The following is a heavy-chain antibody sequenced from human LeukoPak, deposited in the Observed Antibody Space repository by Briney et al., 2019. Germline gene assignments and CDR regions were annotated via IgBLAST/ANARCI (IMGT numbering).Heavy chain of an antibody. V-gene: IGHV4-59*01. J-gene: IGHJ4*02. CDR1: DGSISSYY. Sequence: PSQTLSLTCTVSDGSISSYYWSWIRQPPGKGLEWIGYMSYSGSTNYSPSLKSRVTISVDTSKSQFSLKLGSVTAADTAVYYCARAHSSNWSRFDYWGQGTLVTVSS. CDR2: MSYSGST. D-gene: IGHD6-13*01. CDR3: ARAHSSNWSRFDY.